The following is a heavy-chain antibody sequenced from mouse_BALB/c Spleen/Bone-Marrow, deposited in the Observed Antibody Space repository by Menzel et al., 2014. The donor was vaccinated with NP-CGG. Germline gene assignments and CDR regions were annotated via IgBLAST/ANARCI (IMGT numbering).Heavy chain of an antibody. Sequence: VPLQQSGAALVRPGTSVKVSCKASGYAFTNYLIEWVKQRPGQGLEWIGVINPGSDITNYNEKFKGKATLTADKSSSTAYMQPSSLTSDDSAVYFCERRDYRYDVGPFDYWGQGNTLTVSS. CDR3: ERRDYRYDVGPFDY. CDR1: GYAFTNYL. D-gene: IGHD2-14*01. V-gene: IGHV1-54*01. J-gene: IGHJ2*01. CDR2: INPGSDIT.